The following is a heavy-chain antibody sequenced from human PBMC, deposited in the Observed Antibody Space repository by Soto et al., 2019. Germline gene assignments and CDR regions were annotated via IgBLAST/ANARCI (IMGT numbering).Heavy chain of an antibody. V-gene: IGHV3-53*01. CDR2: IYSGGYT. J-gene: IGHJ4*02. D-gene: IGHD3-10*01. CDR1: GFTVSNNY. Sequence: EVQLVESGGGLIQPGGSLRLSCAVSGFTVSNNYMSWVRQAPGKGLEGVSVIYSGGYTAYGDSVKGRFTISRDNSKNTLYLQKNRRRPADAAVFFWAPRPGGGGYWGQGTLVTVSS. CDR3: APRPGGGGY.